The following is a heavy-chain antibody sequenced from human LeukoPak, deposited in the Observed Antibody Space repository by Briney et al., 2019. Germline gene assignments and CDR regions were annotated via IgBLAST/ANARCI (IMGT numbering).Heavy chain of an antibody. D-gene: IGHD2-2*01. V-gene: IGHV3-23*01. J-gene: IGHJ4*02. CDR1: GFTFSSYW. CDR3: AKDEGSQGSSTSCYDY. CDR2: ISGSGGST. Sequence: PGGSLRLSCAASGFTFSSYWMSWVRQAPGKGLEWVSAISGSGGSTYYADSVKGRFTISRDNSKNTLYLQMNSLRAEDTAVYYCAKDEGSQGSSTSCYDYWGQGTLVTVSS.